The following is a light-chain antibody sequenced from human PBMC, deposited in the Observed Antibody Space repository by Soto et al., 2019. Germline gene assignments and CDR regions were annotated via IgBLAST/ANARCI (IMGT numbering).Light chain of an antibody. V-gene: IGKV2-28*01. CDR3: MQALQTPPT. CDR2: LGS. CDR1: QSLLHSNGYNY. J-gene: IGKJ1*01. Sequence: DIVMTQSPLSLPVTPGEPASISCRSSQSLLHSNGYNYFDWYMQKPGQSPQLLIYLGSNRASGVPDRFSGSGSDTDFTLKISRVEAEDVGVYYCMQALQTPPTFGQGTKVDIK.